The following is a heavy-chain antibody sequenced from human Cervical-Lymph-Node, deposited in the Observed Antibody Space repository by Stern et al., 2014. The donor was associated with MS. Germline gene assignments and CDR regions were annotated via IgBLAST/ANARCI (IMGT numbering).Heavy chain of an antibody. CDR2: INPNSGGT. J-gene: IGHJ4*02. CDR1: GYTFSVYN. D-gene: IGHD3-16*01. CDR3: ARGASDY. Sequence: QVQLVQSGAEVKKPGASLKVSCTASGYTFSVYNLHWVRQAPGQGLEWMGRINPNSGGTNYAQKFQGRVTMTRDTSISIVYMERTRLRSDDTAVYYCARGASDYWGQGTLVTVSS. V-gene: IGHV1-2*06.